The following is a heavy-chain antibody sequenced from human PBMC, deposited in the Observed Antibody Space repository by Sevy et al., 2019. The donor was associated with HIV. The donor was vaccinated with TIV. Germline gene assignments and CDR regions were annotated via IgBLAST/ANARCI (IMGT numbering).Heavy chain of an antibody. CDR1: GFAFANAS. CDR2: IKSITDGGAA. J-gene: IGHJ4*02. CDR3: STDDLISY. V-gene: IGHV3-15*07. Sequence: GGSLRLSCTASGFAFANASMNWVRQAPGKGLEWVCHIKSITDGGAADYAAPVKGRFTNSRHDSKNTLYLHMNSLKAEDTAVYYCSTDDLISYWGRGTMVTVSS.